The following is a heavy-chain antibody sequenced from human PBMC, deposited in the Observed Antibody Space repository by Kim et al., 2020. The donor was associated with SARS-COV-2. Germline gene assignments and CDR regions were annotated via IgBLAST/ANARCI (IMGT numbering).Heavy chain of an antibody. V-gene: IGHV1-8*02. D-gene: IGHD3-3*01. Sequence: ASVKVSCKASGYSFSNYDINWVRQATGQGLEWLGWMNPISGNTGYATRFQGRISMTRNNSISTAYMEISSLGSEDTAVYYCARGRVSSGSRTYAYWGQGT. CDR2: MNPISGNT. CDR1: GYSFSNYD. CDR3: ARGRVSSGSRTYAY. J-gene: IGHJ4*02.